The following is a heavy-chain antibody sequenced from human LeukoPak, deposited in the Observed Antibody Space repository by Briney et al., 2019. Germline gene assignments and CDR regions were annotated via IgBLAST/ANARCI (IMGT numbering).Heavy chain of an antibody. CDR2: ISSGGSYI. CDR1: GFTFSSYS. V-gene: IGHV3-21*01. J-gene: IGHJ5*02. Sequence: EAGGSLRLSCAASGFTFSSYSMNWVRQAPGKGLEWVASISSGGSYIYYADSVKGRFTISRDNAKNSLYLQMNSLRAEDTAVYYCARVGWSGYSLVDPWGQGTLVTVSS. D-gene: IGHD3-3*01. CDR3: ARVGWSGYSLVDP.